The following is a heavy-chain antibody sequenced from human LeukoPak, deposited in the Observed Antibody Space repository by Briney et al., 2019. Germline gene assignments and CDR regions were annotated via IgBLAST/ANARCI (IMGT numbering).Heavy chain of an antibody. V-gene: IGHV3-23*01. Sequence: GGSLRLSCAASGFTFSSYAMNWVRQAPGKGLEWVSGISGSGGKTYYAASVKGRFTISRDNSKNTLYLQMNSLRAEDTAVYYCAKDPVRYCSGGSCYFDYWGQGTLVTVSS. CDR2: ISGSGGKT. J-gene: IGHJ4*02. D-gene: IGHD2-15*01. CDR3: AKDPVRYCSGGSCYFDY. CDR1: GFTFSSYA.